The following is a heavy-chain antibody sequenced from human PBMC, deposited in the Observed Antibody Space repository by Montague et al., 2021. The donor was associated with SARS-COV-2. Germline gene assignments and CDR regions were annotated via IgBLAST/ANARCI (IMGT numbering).Heavy chain of an antibody. D-gene: IGHD3-10*01. J-gene: IGHJ3*02. CDR2: IYYSGTT. V-gene: IGHV4-39*01. Sequence: SETLSLTYTVSGGSITRNYYWGWIRQPPGKGLEWVGNIYYSGTTFINPSLESRVAISVDASKNQFSLNLTSVTAADTAVYYCARPLVRGVPKAFDIWGQGALVIVSS. CDR1: GGSITRNYY. CDR3: ARPLVRGVPKAFDI.